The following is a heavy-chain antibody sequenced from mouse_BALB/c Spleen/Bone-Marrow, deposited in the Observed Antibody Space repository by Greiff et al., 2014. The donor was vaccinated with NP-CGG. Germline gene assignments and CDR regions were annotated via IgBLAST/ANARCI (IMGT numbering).Heavy chain of an antibody. D-gene: IGHD2-4*01. CDR3: ARGAMITTGYFDY. J-gene: IGHJ2*01. V-gene: IGHV3-5*02. CDR2: IYYSGTI. Sequence: EVQLQESGPGLVKPSQTVSLTCTVTGISITTGNYRWSWIRQFPGNKLEWIGYIYYSGTITYNPSLTSRTTITRDTSKNQFFLEMNSLTAEDTATYYCARGAMITTGYFDYWGQGTTLPVSS. CDR1: GISITTGNYR.